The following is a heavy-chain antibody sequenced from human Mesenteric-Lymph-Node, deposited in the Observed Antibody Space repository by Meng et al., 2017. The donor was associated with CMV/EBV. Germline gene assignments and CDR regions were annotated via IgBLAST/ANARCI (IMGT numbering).Heavy chain of an antibody. CDR2: IDPSDSYT. J-gene: IGHJ4*02. CDR1: GYSFTSYW. V-gene: IGHV5-10-1*01. CDR3: ARIGGGGGSDYK. Sequence: CKGSGYSFTSYWISGVRQMPGKGLEWMGRIDPSDSYTNYSPSFQGHVTISADKSISTAYLQWSSLKASDTAMYYCARIGGGGGSDYKWGQGTLVTVSS. D-gene: IGHD1-26*01.